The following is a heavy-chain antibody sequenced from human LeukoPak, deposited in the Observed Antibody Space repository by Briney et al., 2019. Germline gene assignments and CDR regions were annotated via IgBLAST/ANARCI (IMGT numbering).Heavy chain of an antibody. V-gene: IGHV1-8*01. J-gene: IGHJ4*02. CDR3: ARGRRGYSYGYREYYFDY. CDR2: MYPNSGNT. CDR1: GYTFTSYD. Sequence: ASVKVSCKASGYTFTSYDINWVRQATGQGLEWMGWMYPNSGNTGYAQKFQGRVTMTRNTSISTAYMELSSLRSEDTAVYYCARGRRGYSYGYREYYFDYWGQGTLVTVSS. D-gene: IGHD5-18*01.